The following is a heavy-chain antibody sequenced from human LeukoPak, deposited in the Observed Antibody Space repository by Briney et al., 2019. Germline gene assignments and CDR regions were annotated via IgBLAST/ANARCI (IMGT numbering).Heavy chain of an antibody. CDR2: ISYDGSNK. J-gene: IGHJ4*02. D-gene: IGHD4-17*01. CDR1: GFTFSSYG. CDR3: AKDMDHDYDDYGFDY. V-gene: IGHV3-30*18. Sequence: GGSLRLSCAASGFTFSSYGMNWVRQAPGKGLEWVAFISYDGSNKYYADSVKGRCTISRDNSKNTVYLQMNSLRAEDTAVYYCAKDMDHDYDDYGFDYWGQGTPVTVSS.